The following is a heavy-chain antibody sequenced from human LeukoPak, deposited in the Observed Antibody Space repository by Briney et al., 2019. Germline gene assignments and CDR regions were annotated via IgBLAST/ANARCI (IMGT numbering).Heavy chain of an antibody. Sequence: PSETVSLTCTVPGGSISSYYWSWIRQPAGKGLEWIGRICTSGSTNYNPSLKSRVTISVDKSKNQFSLKLSSVTAADTAVYYCAREVVPAVFDYWGQGTLVTVSS. CDR2: ICTSGST. D-gene: IGHD2-2*01. CDR1: GGSISSYY. CDR3: AREVVPAVFDY. J-gene: IGHJ4*02. V-gene: IGHV4-4*07.